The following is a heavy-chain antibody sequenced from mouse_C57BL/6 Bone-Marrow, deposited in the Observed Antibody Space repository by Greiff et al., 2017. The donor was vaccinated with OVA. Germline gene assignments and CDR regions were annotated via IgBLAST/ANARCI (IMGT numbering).Heavy chain of an antibody. V-gene: IGHV7-1*01. CDR3: AREGYSYWYFDV. Sequence: EVKLVESGGGLVQSGRSLRLSCATSGFTFSDFYMEWVRQAPGKGLEWIAASRNKANDYTTEYSASVKGRFIVSRDTSQSILYLQMNALRAEDTAIYYCAREGYSYWYFDVWGTGTTVTVSS. CDR2: SRNKANDYTT. D-gene: IGHD2-2*01. CDR1: GFTFSDFY. J-gene: IGHJ1*03.